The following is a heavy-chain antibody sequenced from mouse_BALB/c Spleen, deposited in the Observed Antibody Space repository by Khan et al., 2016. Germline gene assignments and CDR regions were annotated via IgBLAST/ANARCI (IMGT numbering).Heavy chain of an antibody. CDR3: VRETAYGYGYAMDY. V-gene: IGHV10-3*03. Sequence: EVQLVESGGGLVQPKGSLKLSCAASGFTFNTYAMHWVCQAPGKGLEWVARIRSKSNNYATYYADSVKDRFTISRDDSQSMLYLQMNNLKTEDTAMYYCVRETAYGYGYAMDYWGQGTSVTVSS. CDR1: GFTFNTYA. CDR2: IRSKSNNYAT. D-gene: IGHD2-2*01. J-gene: IGHJ4*01.